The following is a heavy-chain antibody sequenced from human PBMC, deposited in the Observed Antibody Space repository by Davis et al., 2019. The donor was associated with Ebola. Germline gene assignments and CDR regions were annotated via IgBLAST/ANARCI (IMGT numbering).Heavy chain of an antibody. CDR1: GFTFDDYA. CDR2: INWNSASK. D-gene: IGHD3-10*01. CDR3: AKDRGLSSDAFDV. Sequence: SLKISCEASGFTFDDYAMHWVRQAPRKGLEWISTINWNSASKGYADSVKGRFTISRDNAKNSLNLQMNSLRREDTAIYFCAKDRGLSSDAFDVWGQGTMVTVSS. J-gene: IGHJ3*01. V-gene: IGHV3-9*01.